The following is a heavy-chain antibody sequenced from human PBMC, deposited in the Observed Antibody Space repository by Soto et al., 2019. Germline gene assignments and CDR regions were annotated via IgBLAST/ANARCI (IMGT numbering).Heavy chain of an antibody. V-gene: IGHV4-61*01. CDR2: IYYSGST. CDR1: GGSVSSGSYY. Sequence: SETLSLTCTVSGGSVSSGSYYWSWIRQPPGKGLEWIGYIYYSGSTNYNPSLKSRVTIAVDTSKNQFSLKLSSVTAADTAVYYCARVRVPPHHYYFDYWGQGTLVTVSS. D-gene: IGHD6-6*01. CDR3: ARVRVPPHHYYFDY. J-gene: IGHJ4*02.